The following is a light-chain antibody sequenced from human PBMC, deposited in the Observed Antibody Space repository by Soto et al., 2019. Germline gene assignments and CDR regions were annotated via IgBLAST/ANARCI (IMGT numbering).Light chain of an antibody. J-gene: IGKJ1*01. CDR2: KAS. Sequence: DIQMTQSPSTLSGSVGERVTITCRASQTISSWLAWYQQKPGKAPKLLIYKASTLKSGVPSRFSGSGSGTELTLTISSLQPDDFATYYCQHYNSYSEAFGQGTKVELK. CDR1: QTISSW. CDR3: QHYNSYSEA. V-gene: IGKV1-5*03.